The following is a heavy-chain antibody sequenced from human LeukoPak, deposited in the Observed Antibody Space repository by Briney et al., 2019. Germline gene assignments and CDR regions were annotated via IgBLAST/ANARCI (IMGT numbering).Heavy chain of an antibody. Sequence: PGGSLRLSCAASGFTFSDYYMSWIRQAPGEGLEWVSYISSSSSGYTKYADSVKGRFTISRDNAKNSLYLQMNSLRAEDMAVYYCVAGNGRDSWGQGTLVTVSS. CDR2: ISSSSSGYT. CDR3: VAGNGRDS. D-gene: IGHD1-14*01. V-gene: IGHV3-11*06. CDR1: GFTFSDYY. J-gene: IGHJ5*01.